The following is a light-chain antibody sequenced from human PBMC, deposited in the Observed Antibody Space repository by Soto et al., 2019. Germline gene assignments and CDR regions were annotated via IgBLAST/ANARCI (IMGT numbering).Light chain of an antibody. Sequence: EIVLTQSPGTLSLSPGVRVTLSCRASQTVTSSYLAWYQQKPGQAPRLLIYGASSRATGIPDRFSGSGSGTDFTLTISRLEPEDFAVYYCQQYGSSVRTFGGGTKVEIK. CDR2: GAS. CDR1: QTVTSSY. CDR3: QQYGSSVRT. V-gene: IGKV3-20*01. J-gene: IGKJ4*01.